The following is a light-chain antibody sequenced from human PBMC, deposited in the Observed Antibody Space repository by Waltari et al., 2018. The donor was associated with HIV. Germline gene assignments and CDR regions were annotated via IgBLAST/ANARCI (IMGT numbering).Light chain of an antibody. CDR3: SSYTSSSTLV. Sequence: QSALPQPASVSASPGQSITTSCTATSSDVGAYNVFSWYQQHAGKAPKLMIYDVSNRPSGVSNRFSGSKSGNTASLTISGLQAEDEADYYCSSYTSSSTLVFGGGTKLTVL. CDR1: SSDVGAYNV. CDR2: DVS. J-gene: IGLJ2*01. V-gene: IGLV2-14*01.